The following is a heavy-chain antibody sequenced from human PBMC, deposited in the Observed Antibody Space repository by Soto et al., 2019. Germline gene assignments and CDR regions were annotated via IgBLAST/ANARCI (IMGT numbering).Heavy chain of an antibody. Sequence: PAETLSLSCAASGDSINTDYFRSWIRPPPGKGLEWIGHIYYTGGTFYSPSLKSRLALSVDTSKNQFSLRLSSVTAADTAVYYCARDTASKDYDSQSDYPHFDSWGQGALVTVSS. CDR3: ARDTASKDYDSQSDYPHFDS. CDR2: IYYTGGT. D-gene: IGHD3-22*01. V-gene: IGHV4-30-4*01. CDR1: GDSINTDYF. J-gene: IGHJ5*01.